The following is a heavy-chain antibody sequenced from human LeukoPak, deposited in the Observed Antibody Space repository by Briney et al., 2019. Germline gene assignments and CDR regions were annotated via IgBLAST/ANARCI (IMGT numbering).Heavy chain of an antibody. CDR3: ARAEGVVVTAIPGVYYYYYGMDV. CDR1: GGSISSGGYY. J-gene: IGHJ6*02. D-gene: IGHD2-21*02. V-gene: IGHV4-30-2*01. Sequence: SETLSLTCTVSGGSISSGGYYWSWIRQPPGKGLEWIGYIYHSGSTYYNPSLKSRVTISVDRSKNQFSLKLSSVTAADTAVYYCARAEGVVVTAIPGVYYYYYGMDVWGQGTTVTVSS. CDR2: IYHSGST.